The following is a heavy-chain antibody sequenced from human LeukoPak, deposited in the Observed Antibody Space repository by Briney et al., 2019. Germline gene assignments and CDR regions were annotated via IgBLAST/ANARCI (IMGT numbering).Heavy chain of an antibody. CDR1: GGSISRHF. CDR3: ARLLDNDSSGDPDAFDM. Sequence: SETLSLTCSVSGGSISRHFWSWIRQPPGRGREWGAFIHYNGRTKYNPSLQSRVTISIDTSENNFSLKLTSVTAADTAVYYCARLLDNDSSGDPDAFDMWGQGTVVTVSS. J-gene: IGHJ3*02. D-gene: IGHD3-22*01. CDR2: IHYNGRT. V-gene: IGHV4-59*11.